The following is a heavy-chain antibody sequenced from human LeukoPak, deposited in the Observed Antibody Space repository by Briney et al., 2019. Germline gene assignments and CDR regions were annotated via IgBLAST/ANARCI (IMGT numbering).Heavy chain of an antibody. CDR3: ASGSRGIAVY. D-gene: IGHD6-19*01. V-gene: IGHV3-64*01. CDR2: ISSNGGST. Sequence: GGSLRLSCAASGFTFSSYAMHWVRRAPGKGLEYVSAISSNGGSTYYANSVKGRFTISRDNSKNTLYLQMGSLRAEDMAVYYCASGSRGIAVYWGQGTLVTASS. CDR1: GFTFSSYA. J-gene: IGHJ4*02.